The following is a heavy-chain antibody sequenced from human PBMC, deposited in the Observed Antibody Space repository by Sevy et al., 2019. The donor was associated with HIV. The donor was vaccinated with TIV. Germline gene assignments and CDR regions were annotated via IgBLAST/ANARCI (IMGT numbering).Heavy chain of an antibody. D-gene: IGHD3-22*01. Sequence: GGSLRLSCAASGFTVSSNYMSWVRQAPGKGLEWVSVIYSGGSTYYADSVKGRFTISRDNSKNTLYLQMNSLRAEDTAVYYCASEYYDSSGYYSARAFDIWGQGTMVTVSS. V-gene: IGHV3-53*01. J-gene: IGHJ3*02. CDR1: GFTVSSNY. CDR3: ASEYYDSSGYYSARAFDI. CDR2: IYSGGST.